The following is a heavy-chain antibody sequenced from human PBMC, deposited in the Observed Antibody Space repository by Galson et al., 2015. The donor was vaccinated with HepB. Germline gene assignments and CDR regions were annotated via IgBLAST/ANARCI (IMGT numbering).Heavy chain of an antibody. Sequence: SLRLSCAASGFSFRTFSMNWVRQAPGKGLEGVSYISSSSSTIYYADSVKGRFTISRDNAENSLYLQMNSLRAEDTAVYYCARFTGAGRFDYWGHGTLVTVSS. D-gene: IGHD3-10*01. CDR3: ARFTGAGRFDY. J-gene: IGHJ4*01. CDR1: GFSFRTFS. CDR2: ISSSSSTI. V-gene: IGHV3-48*01.